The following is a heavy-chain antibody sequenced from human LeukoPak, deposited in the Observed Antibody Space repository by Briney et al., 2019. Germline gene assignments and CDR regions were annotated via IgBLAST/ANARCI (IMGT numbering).Heavy chain of an antibody. Sequence: GGSLRLSCGASGFIFGKYAMSWVRQAPGKGLEWVSGIGSGGVDTIYADSVKGRFTISRDNSKNTLSLRMGSLRADDTAIYFCARYLRDSGTSRVTLDHWGQGTLVIVSS. CDR1: GFIFGKYA. D-gene: IGHD2-2*01. CDR2: IGSGGVDT. V-gene: IGHV3-23*01. J-gene: IGHJ4*02. CDR3: ARYLRDSGTSRVTLDH.